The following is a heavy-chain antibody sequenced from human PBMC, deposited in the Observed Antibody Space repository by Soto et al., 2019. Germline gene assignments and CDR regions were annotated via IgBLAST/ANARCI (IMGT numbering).Heavy chain of an antibody. Sequence: EVQLVESGGGLVQPGGSLRLSCAASGFTFSSYSMNWVRQAPGKGLEWVSYISSSSSTIYYADSVKGQFTSSRDNAKNSLYLQMNRLRDEDKDVYYCARDHLINPRDYGDYGGVDAFDIWGQGTMVTVSS. CDR1: GFTFSSYS. D-gene: IGHD4-17*01. CDR2: ISSSSSTI. V-gene: IGHV3-48*02. CDR3: ARDHLINPRDYGDYGGVDAFDI. J-gene: IGHJ3*02.